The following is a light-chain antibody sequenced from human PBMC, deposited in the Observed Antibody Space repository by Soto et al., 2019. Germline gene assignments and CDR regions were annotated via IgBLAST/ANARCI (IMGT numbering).Light chain of an antibody. CDR3: AAWDDSLNGVV. V-gene: IGLV1-44*01. CDR1: SSNIGSNT. J-gene: IGLJ2*01. Sequence: QPVLTQPPSASETPGQRVTISCSGSSSNIGSNTVNWYQQLPGTAPKLLIYNNNERPSGVPDRFSGSKSGTSASLAISGLQSEDEAEYYCAAWDDSLNGVVFGGGTKLTVL. CDR2: NNN.